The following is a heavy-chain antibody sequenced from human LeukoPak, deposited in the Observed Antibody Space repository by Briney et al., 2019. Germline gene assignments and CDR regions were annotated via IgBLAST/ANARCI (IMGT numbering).Heavy chain of an antibody. V-gene: IGHV4-30-2*01. CDR3: ARVISDSTDAFDI. CDR2: IYHSGST. J-gene: IGHJ3*02. Sequence: SETLSLTYVVSGGSISSGGSSWSWIRQPPGKGLEWIGYIYHSGSTYYNPSLKSRVTISVDRSKNQFSLNLSSVTAADTAVYYCARVISDSTDAFDIWGQGTMVTVSS. D-gene: IGHD3-3*02. CDR1: GGSISSGGSS.